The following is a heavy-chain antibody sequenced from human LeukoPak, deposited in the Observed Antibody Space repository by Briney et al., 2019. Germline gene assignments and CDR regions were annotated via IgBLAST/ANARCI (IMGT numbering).Heavy chain of an antibody. CDR2: INVGSCNT. D-gene: IGHD1-26*01. J-gene: IGHJ4*02. CDR3: ARVRWVGTTQAYYLDY. V-gene: IGHV1-3*01. Sequence: ASVKVSCKASRCAFPQYAIQWVRQARAQRVEWMGWINVGSCNTRYSPKFQGRVTIARDTSASTAYMELSRLTYEDTAVYYCARVRWVGTTQAYYLDYWGQGTLVTVSS. CDR1: RCAFPQYA.